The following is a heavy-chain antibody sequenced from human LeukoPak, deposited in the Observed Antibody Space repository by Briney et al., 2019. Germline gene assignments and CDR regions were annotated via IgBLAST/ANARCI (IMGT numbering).Heavy chain of an antibody. Sequence: GGSLRLSCTVSGFLFSNYEMKWVRQAPGKGLEWVSHISSSGNTISYAASVKGRFSISRDNAENSLYLHMSSLRVEDTAMYYCARIDSRGYRTGYWGQGTPVTVSS. CDR2: ISSSGNTI. V-gene: IGHV3-48*03. D-gene: IGHD3-22*01. CDR3: ARIDSRGYRTGY. CDR1: GFLFSNYE. J-gene: IGHJ4*02.